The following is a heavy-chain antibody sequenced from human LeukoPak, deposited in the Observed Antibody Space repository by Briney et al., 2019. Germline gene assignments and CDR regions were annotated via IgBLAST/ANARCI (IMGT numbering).Heavy chain of an antibody. J-gene: IGHJ4*02. V-gene: IGHV4-61*02. CDR1: GGSISSGSYY. CDR3: ARGYYGSEGYFDY. D-gene: IGHD3-10*01. Sequence: SETLSLTCTVSGGSISSGSYYWSWIRQPAGKGLEWIGRIYTSGSTNYNPSLKSRVTISVDTSKNQFSLKLSSVTAADTAVYYCARGYYGSEGYFDYWGQGTLVTVSS. CDR2: IYTSGST.